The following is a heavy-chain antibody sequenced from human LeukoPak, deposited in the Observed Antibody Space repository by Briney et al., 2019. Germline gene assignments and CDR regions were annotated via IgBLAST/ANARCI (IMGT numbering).Heavy chain of an antibody. CDR1: GFTVSSNY. V-gene: IGHV3-66*04. CDR2: IYSGGST. Sequence: GGSLRLSCAASGFTVSSNYMSWVRQAPGKGLEWVSVIYSGGSTYYADSVKGRFTISRDNSKNTLYLQMNSPRAEDTAVYYCARHPFATPFDHWGRGILVTVSS. CDR3: ARHPFATPFDH. J-gene: IGHJ4*02.